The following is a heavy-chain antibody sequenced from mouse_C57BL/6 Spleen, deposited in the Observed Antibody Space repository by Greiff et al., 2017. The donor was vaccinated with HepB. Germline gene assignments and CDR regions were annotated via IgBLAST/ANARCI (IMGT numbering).Heavy chain of an antibody. V-gene: IGHV1-54*01. CDR2: INPGSGGT. CDR1: GYAFTNYL. D-gene: IGHD3-2*02. Sequence: QVQLKESGAELVRPGTSVKVSCKASGYAFTNYLIEWVKQRPGQGLEWIGVINPGSGGTNYNEKFKGKATLTADKSSSTAYMQLSSLTSEDSAVYFCAIRGGYWGQGTTLTVSS. J-gene: IGHJ2*01. CDR3: AIRGGY.